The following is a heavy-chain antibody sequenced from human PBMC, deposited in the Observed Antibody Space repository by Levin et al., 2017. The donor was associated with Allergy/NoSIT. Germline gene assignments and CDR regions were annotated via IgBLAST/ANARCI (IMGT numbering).Heavy chain of an antibody. J-gene: IGHJ4*02. V-gene: IGHV3-11*03. D-gene: IGHD3-10*01. CDR2: IITSGTHT. CDR3: ASRYGSGTYYTGNNY. CDR1: GFTFSDYY. Sequence: GESLKISCAASGFTFSDYYMSWIRQAPGKGLEWISYIITSGTHTSYADSVKGRFTISRDNANNLLFLQMNSLRAEDTAVYYCASRYGSGTYYTGNNYWGQGTLVTVST.